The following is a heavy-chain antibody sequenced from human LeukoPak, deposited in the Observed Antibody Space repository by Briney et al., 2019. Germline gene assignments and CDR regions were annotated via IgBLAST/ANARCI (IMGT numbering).Heavy chain of an antibody. CDR2: IDRDGTRQ. CDR3: ARDQSPTMYYGDSPVYHDALDL. Sequence: GGSLRLSCAASGFAFTPWMTWVRQAPGKGLEWVANIDRDGTRQNYVDSVKGRFPISRDNAKKSLYLQMNSLRAEDTAVYYCARDQSPTMYYGDSPVYHDALDLWGQGTTVTVSP. J-gene: IGHJ3*01. D-gene: IGHD2-8*01. V-gene: IGHV3-7*01. CDR1: GFAFTPW.